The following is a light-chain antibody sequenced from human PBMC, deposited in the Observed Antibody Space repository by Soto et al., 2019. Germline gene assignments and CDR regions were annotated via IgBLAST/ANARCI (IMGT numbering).Light chain of an antibody. CDR3: QQSYITPYT. CDR2: AAS. CDR1: QRISVH. V-gene: IGKV1-39*01. J-gene: IGKJ2*01. Sequence: DIQMTQSPSSLSASVGDTVTITCRTSQRISVHLNWYQQKPGKVPKLLIYAASNLQSGVPSSFSGSGSETDFALTISSLQPEDFATYYCQQSYITPYTFGQGTKLQIK.